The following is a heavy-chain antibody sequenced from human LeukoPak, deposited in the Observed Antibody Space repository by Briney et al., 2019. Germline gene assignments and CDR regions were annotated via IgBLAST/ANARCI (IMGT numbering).Heavy chain of an antibody. CDR3: ARGSGWHVFDY. CDR1: GFTFSSYG. D-gene: IGHD6-19*01. CDR2: ISANGVNT. J-gene: IGHJ4*02. V-gene: IGHV3-64*01. Sequence: GGSLRLSCAASGFTFSSYGMFWVRQAPGKGLEHVSVISANGVNTYYTNSVKGRFTISRDNSKNTLFLQMGSLRAEDMAVYYCARGSGWHVFDYWGQGTLVTVSS.